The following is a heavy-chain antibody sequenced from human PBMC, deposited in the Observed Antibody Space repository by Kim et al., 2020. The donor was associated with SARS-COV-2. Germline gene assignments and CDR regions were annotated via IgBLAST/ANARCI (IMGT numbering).Heavy chain of an antibody. J-gene: IGHJ5*02. V-gene: IGHV4-4*02. Sequence: SETLSLTCAVSGAFVSSSHWWTWVRQTPVTGLEWIGEISHSGTTNYNPSLGSRVTISLDTFNNQFSLILNSVTAADTAIYYCTRAFSSRREFDPWGQGTQVTVSS. CDR3: TRAFSSRREFDP. CDR2: ISHSGTT. CDR1: GAFVSSSHW.